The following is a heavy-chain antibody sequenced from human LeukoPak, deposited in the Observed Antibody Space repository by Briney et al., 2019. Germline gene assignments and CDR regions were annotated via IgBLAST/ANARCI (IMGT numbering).Heavy chain of an antibody. Sequence: GGSLRLSCTASGFTFSNYSMNWVRQAPGKGLEWVSSISSSSSYIYYVDSVKGRFTISRDNAKNSLYLQMNSLRVEDTAVYYCARDRDILTGYYYYYYYMDVWGKGTTVTVSS. CDR3: ARDRDILTGYYYYYYYMDV. J-gene: IGHJ6*03. CDR1: GFTFSNYS. V-gene: IGHV3-21*01. D-gene: IGHD3-9*01. CDR2: ISSSSSYI.